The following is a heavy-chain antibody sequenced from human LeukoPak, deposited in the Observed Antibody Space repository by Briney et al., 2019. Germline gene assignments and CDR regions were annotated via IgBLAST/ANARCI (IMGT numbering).Heavy chain of an antibody. CDR1: GGSISSSNW. CDR2: IYHSGST. J-gene: IGHJ6*02. CDR3: ARGYGDYGNYYYGVDV. D-gene: IGHD4-17*01. V-gene: IGHV4-4*02. Sequence: SGTLPLTCAVSGGSISSSNWWSWVRQPPGKGLEWIGEIYHSGSTNYNPSLKSRVTISVDKSKNQFSLKLSSVTAADTAVYYCARGYGDYGNYYYGVDVWGQGTTVTVSS.